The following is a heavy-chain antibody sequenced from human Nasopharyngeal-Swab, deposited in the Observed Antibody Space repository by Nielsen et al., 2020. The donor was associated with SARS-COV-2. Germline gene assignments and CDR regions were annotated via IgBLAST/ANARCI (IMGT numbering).Heavy chain of an antibody. J-gene: IGHJ4*02. CDR1: GYTFNGYY. Sequence: ASVKVSGKASGYTFNGYYMHGGRQAPGQGLEWMGRINSNSGDTKYAQKFQGRVTMTRDTSISTADMELSRLRSDDTAVYYCARGNSYGYDYWGQGILVTVSS. CDR2: INSNSGDT. CDR3: ARGNSYGYDY. D-gene: IGHD5-18*01. V-gene: IGHV1-2*06.